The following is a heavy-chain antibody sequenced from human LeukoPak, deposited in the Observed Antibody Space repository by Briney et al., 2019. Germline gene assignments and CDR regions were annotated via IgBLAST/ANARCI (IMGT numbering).Heavy chain of an antibody. D-gene: IGHD3-3*01. V-gene: IGHV3-7*03. CDR1: GFIFSSYW. CDR3: ARRRYDFWSGYYYYYYYMDV. J-gene: IGHJ6*03. CDR2: IRQDGSET. Sequence: GGSLRLSCEASGFIFSSYWMSWVRQAPGKGLEWVATIRQDGSETHYVDSVKGRFTISRDNAKNALYLQMNSLRAEDTALYYCARRRYDFWSGYYYYYYYMDVWGKGTTVTVSS.